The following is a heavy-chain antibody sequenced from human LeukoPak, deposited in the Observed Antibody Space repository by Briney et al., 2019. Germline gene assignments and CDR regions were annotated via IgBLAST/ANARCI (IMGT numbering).Heavy chain of an antibody. Sequence: SETLSLTGAVYIDSFSNYHWNWIRQTPAKGMEWIGEVNESGGTNISPSLRSRVTISVDTSKNQFSLKLSSVTAADTAVYYCASPSSTYEDAFDIWGQGTMVTVSS. CDR3: ASPSSTYEDAFDI. D-gene: IGHD6-6*01. CDR1: IDSFSNYH. CDR2: VNESGGT. V-gene: IGHV4-34*01. J-gene: IGHJ3*02.